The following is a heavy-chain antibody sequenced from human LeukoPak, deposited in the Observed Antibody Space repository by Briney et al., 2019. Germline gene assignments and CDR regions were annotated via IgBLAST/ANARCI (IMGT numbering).Heavy chain of an antibody. Sequence: ASVKVSCKASGYTFTSYYMHWVRQAPGQGLEWKGIINPSSGSTSYAQKFQGRVTMTRDTSTSTVYMELSSLRSEDTAVYYCARDVMAMIVPGNYWGQGTLVTVSS. CDR3: ARDVMAMIVPGNY. V-gene: IGHV1-46*01. CDR1: GYTFTSYY. D-gene: IGHD3-22*01. J-gene: IGHJ4*02. CDR2: INPSSGST.